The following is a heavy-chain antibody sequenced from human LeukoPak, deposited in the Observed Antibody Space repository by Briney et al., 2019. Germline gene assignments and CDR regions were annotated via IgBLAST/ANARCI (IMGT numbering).Heavy chain of an antibody. CDR1: GFSFSRYA. CDR2: INSNRGST. J-gene: IGHJ4*02. D-gene: IGHD4-17*01. CDR3: ARRDGDNDRGFDY. Sequence: GGSLRLSCATSGFSFSRYAMHWVRQAPGKGLEYVSAINSNRGSTYYAKSVKGRFVISRDNSKNTLNLQMGSLRAEDMAVYYCARRDGDNDRGFDYWGEGTLVTVSS. V-gene: IGHV3-64*01.